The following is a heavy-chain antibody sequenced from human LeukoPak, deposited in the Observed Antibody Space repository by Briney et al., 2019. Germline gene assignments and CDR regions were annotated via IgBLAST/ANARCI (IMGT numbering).Heavy chain of an antibody. CDR3: ARGRGSSWPGDY. CDR1: GYTFTSYD. Sequence: ASVKVSCKASGYTFTSYDINWVRQATGQGLEWMGWMNPNSGNTGYAQKFQGRVTITRNTSISTAYMELSSLRSEDTAVYYCARGRGSSWPGDYWGQGTLVTVSS. D-gene: IGHD6-13*01. V-gene: IGHV1-8*03. J-gene: IGHJ4*02. CDR2: MNPNSGNT.